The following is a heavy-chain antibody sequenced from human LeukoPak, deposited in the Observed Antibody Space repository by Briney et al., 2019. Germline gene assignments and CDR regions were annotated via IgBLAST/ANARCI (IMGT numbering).Heavy chain of an antibody. CDR2: ISSSGFNI. CDR3: AGQSRLGYCSGGSCYSQPFDP. V-gene: IGHV3-48*03. D-gene: IGHD2-15*01. Sequence: GGSLRLSCAASGFTVSSNYMNWVRQAPGKWLEWVSYISSSGFNIYYADSVKGRFTISRDNAKNSLYLQMNSLRAEDTAVYYCAGQSRLGYCSGGSCYSQPFDPWGQGTLVTVSS. CDR1: GFTVSSNY. J-gene: IGHJ5*02.